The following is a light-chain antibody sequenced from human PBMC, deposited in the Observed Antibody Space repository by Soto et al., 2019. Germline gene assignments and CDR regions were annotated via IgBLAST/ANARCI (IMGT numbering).Light chain of an antibody. V-gene: IGKV3-15*01. CDR1: QSVDGY. J-gene: IGKJ5*01. Sequence: EVVMTQSPVTLSVSPGESATLSCRASQSVDGYLAWYQQKPGQAPRLLIYGASTRAAGVTARFRGGGSGTESSLSPCALQSEDSAVYYCQKYQEWPPIPSGKGTRLET. CDR3: QKYQEWPPIP. CDR2: GAS.